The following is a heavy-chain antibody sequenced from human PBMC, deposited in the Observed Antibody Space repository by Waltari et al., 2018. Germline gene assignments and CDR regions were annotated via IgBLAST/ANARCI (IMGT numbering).Heavy chain of an antibody. CDR1: GDSIISTYYY. CDR3: ARVTSEFRSPYFYFDL. CDR2: IYYSGDT. J-gene: IGHJ2*01. V-gene: IGHV4-39*07. Sequence: QLQLQESGPGLVKPSETLSLTCSVSGDSIISTYYYWGWIRQHPGKGLEWIGSIYYSGDTFYSPSLSGRVTISVDTPKNQFSLKLTSVTAADTALYYCARVTSEFRSPYFYFDLWGRGTLVTVSA.